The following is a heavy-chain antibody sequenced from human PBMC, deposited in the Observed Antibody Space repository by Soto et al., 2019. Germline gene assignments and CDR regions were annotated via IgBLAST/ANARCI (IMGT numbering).Heavy chain of an antibody. D-gene: IGHD4-4*01. J-gene: IGHJ4*02. Sequence: SETLSLTCTVSGGSISSSSYYRGWIRQPPGKGLEWIGSIYYSGSTYYNPSLKSRVTISVDTSKNQFSLKLSSVTAADTAVYYCAREQETVTHKHFDYWGQGTLVTVSS. CDR1: GGSISSSSYY. CDR2: IYYSGST. CDR3: AREQETVTHKHFDY. V-gene: IGHV4-39*07.